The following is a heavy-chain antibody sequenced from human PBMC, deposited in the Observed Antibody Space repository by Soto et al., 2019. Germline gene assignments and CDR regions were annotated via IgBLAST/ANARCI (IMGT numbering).Heavy chain of an antibody. V-gene: IGHV3-23*01. CDR3: AQRPDAFDI. J-gene: IGHJ3*02. CDR2: ISNDGSST. CDR1: EFTFS. Sequence: GGSLRLSCVGSEFTFSMTWVRQAPGKGLEWVSMISNDGSSTYYADFVKGRFTISRDNSKKILYLQMNSLRAEDTAVYYCAQRPDAFDIWGQGXMVTV.